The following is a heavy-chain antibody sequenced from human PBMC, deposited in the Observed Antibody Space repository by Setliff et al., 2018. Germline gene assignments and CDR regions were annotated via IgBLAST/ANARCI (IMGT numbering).Heavy chain of an antibody. CDR2: IYPGDSDT. CDR3: AKFGADYWFGP. Sequence: GESLKISCRASGYNFNNNWIGWLRQIPGKGLEWIGIIYPGDSDTKYSPSFQGHVFMSVDRSATTAYLQWRSLQASDSALYYCAKFGADYWFGPWGQGALVTVYS. V-gene: IGHV5-51*01. J-gene: IGHJ5*02. CDR1: GYNFNNNW. D-gene: IGHD2-21*01.